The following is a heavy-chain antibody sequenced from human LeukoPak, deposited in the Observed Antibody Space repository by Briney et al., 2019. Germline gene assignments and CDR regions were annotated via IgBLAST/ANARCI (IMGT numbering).Heavy chain of an antibody. CDR2: IWYDGSNK. V-gene: IGHV3-33*01. Sequence: PGGSLRLPCAASGFTFSSYGMHWVRQAPGKGLEWVAVIWYDGSNKYYADSVKGRFTISRDNSKNTLYLQMNSLRAEDTAVYYCARDSSQLYYGSGNFDPWGQGTLVTVSS. D-gene: IGHD3-10*01. CDR3: ARDSSQLYYGSGNFDP. CDR1: GFTFSSYG. J-gene: IGHJ5*02.